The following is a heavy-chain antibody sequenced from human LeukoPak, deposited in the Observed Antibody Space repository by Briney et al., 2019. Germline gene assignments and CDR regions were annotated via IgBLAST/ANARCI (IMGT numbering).Heavy chain of an antibody. D-gene: IGHD1-14*01. CDR3: ARDITEYSYFDY. CDR2: ISSSSSSYI. J-gene: IGHJ4*02. V-gene: IGHV3-21*01. Sequence: GGSLRLSCAASGFTFSSYSMNWVRQAPGKGLEWVSSISSSSSSYIYYADSVKGRFTISRDNAKNSLYLKMNSLRAEDTAVYYCARDITEYSYFDYWGQGTLVTVSS. CDR1: GFTFSSYS.